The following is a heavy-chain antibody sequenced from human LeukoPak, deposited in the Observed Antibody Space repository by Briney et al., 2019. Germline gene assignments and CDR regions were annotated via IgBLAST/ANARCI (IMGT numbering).Heavy chain of an antibody. Sequence: GGSLRLSCVASGLTFKTYGMHWVRQAPGKGLDWVAFIPNDGSNRYYADSVKGRFTISRDNSKNTLYLQMNSLRAEDTAVYYCAKGDGWGQGTLVTVSS. CDR2: IPNDGSNR. CDR1: GLTFKTYG. D-gene: IGHD2-21*01. CDR3: AKGDG. V-gene: IGHV3-30*02. J-gene: IGHJ4*02.